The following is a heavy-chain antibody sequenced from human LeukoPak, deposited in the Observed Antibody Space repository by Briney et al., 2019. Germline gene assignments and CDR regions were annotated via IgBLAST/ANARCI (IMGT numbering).Heavy chain of an antibody. Sequence: PGGSLRLSCAASGFTFSSQAMSWVRLAPGKGLEWVSSISCSGGSTYYADSVKGRFTISRDNSKNTLYLQMNSLRAEDTAVYYCAKDWDYYGSGSYSDYWGQGTLVTVSS. J-gene: IGHJ4*02. V-gene: IGHV3-23*01. CDR1: GFTFSSQA. CDR3: AKDWDYYGSGSYSDY. CDR2: ISCSGGST. D-gene: IGHD3-10*01.